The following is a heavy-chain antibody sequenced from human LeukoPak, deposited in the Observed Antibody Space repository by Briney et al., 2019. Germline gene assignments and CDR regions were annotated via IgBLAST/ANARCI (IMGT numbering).Heavy chain of an antibody. V-gene: IGHV4-4*07. CDR2: IYTSGST. CDR3: ARGYALLWFGELLGNNWFDP. CDR1: GGSISSYY. D-gene: IGHD3-10*01. Sequence: KPSETLSLTCTVSGGSISSYYWSWIRQPAGKGLEWIGRIYTSGSTNYNPSLKSRVTISVDTSKNQFSLKLSSVTAADTAVYYCARGYALLWFGELLGNNWFDPWGQGTLVTVSS. J-gene: IGHJ5*02.